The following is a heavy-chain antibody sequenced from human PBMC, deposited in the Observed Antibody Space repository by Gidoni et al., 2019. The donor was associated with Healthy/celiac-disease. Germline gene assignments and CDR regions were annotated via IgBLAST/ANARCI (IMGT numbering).Heavy chain of an antibody. CDR2: IYSGSRT. V-gene: IGHV3-53*02. CDR3: ARSITGSTVGRD. CDR1: GFTVSSNH. D-gene: IGHD1-7*01. J-gene: IGHJ4*02. Sequence: EVQLVETAGGLIQPGGSLRLSCAASGFTVSSNHMNWVRQAPSRGLEWVSVIYSGSRTGYADSVKGRFTISRDNSKNTLYLQMNSLRAEDTAVYYCARSITGSTVGRDWGQGTLVTVSS.